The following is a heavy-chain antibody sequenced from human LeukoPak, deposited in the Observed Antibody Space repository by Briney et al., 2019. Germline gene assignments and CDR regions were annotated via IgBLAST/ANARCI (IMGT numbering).Heavy chain of an antibody. Sequence: PSETLSLSCSVSGDAFDNSYCWTWVRQPPGKRPEWIGTIYSSVYTYYNPSLRSRATISGDTSRNLFSLKLTSVTAADTAVYYCARGSDDYKLGNHWGHGTLVTVSS. J-gene: IGHJ5*02. V-gene: IGHV4-39*01. CDR2: IYSSVYT. D-gene: IGHD5-24*01. CDR1: GDAFDNSYC. CDR3: ARGSDDYKLGNH.